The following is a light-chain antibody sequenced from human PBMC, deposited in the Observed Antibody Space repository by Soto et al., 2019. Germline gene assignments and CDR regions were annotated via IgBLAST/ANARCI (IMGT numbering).Light chain of an antibody. CDR2: EVT. V-gene: IGLV2-8*01. J-gene: IGLJ1*01. CDR3: SSYAGTHIV. Sequence: QSVLTQPPSASGSPGQSVTLSCTGTSSDVGTYNSVSWYQQHPGKAPKLMMYEVTKRPAGVPDRFSGSKSGNTASLTVSGLQAEDEADYYCSSYAGTHIVFGIGTKVTVL. CDR1: SSDVGTYNS.